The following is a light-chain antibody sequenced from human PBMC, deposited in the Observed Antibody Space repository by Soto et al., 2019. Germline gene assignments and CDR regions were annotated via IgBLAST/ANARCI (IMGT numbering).Light chain of an antibody. CDR1: QGIRTD. CDR2: AAS. CDR3: LQDYNYPYT. Sequence: AIQMTQSPSSLSASVGDRVTITCRASQGIRTDLGWYQQKPGKAPKLLIYAASSLQIGVPSRFSGSGSGTDFTLTISSLQPEDFATYYCLQDYNYPYTFGQGTKLEIK. V-gene: IGKV1-6*01. J-gene: IGKJ2*01.